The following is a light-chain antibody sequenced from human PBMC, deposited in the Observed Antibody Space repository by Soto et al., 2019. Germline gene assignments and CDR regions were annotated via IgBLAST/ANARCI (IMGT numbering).Light chain of an antibody. J-gene: IGKJ1*01. CDR2: AAS. CDR1: QDIGRY. CDR3: QQLNNYPRT. Sequence: DIQLTQSPSFLSASVGDRVTITCRASQDIGRYLAWYQQPPGKAPKVLIYAASTLQSGVPSRFSGSGSGTEFTLTISSLQPEDFATYYCQQLNNYPRTFCQGTKVDIK. V-gene: IGKV1-9*01.